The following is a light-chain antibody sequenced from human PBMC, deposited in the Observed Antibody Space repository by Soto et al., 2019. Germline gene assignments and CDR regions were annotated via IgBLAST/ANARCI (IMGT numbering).Light chain of an antibody. Sequence: SELNQPASGYSSAGQSITISCTRTSSDVGSYNLVSWYQQHPGKAPKLMIYEGGKRPSGVSNRSSGSRSGNTASLTISGLQAEDEADYYCCSYAGSSTYVFGTGTKVTVL. V-gene: IGLV2-23*01. J-gene: IGLJ1*01. CDR1: SSDVGSYNL. CDR2: EGG. CDR3: CSYAGSSTYV.